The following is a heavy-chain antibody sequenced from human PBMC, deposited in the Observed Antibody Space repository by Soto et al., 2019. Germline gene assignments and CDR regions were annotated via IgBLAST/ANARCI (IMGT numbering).Heavy chain of an antibody. V-gene: IGHV4-30-4*01. D-gene: IGHD3-3*01. CDR2: IYNSGIT. CDR1: GGSISSGDYS. Sequence: SSETLSLTCTVSGGSISSGDYSWSWVRQSPGKGLEWIGHIYNSGITYYNPSLKSRVVISIDTSRNQFSLRLNSLTAADRAVYFCARGVTVFGLVSRFWFDPWGQGTVVTVSS. J-gene: IGHJ5*02. CDR3: ARGVTVFGLVSRFWFDP.